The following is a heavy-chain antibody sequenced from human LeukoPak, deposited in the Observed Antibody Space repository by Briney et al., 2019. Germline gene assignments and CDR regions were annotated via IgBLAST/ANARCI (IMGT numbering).Heavy chain of an antibody. Sequence: GGSLRLSCAASGFTFSSYEMNWVRQAPGKGLEWVSAISGSGGSTYYADSVKGRFTISRDNSKNTLYLQMNSLRAEDTAVYYCAKVARRITMVRGVIPPEYFQHWGQGTLVTVSS. V-gene: IGHV3-23*01. CDR2: ISGSGGST. J-gene: IGHJ1*01. D-gene: IGHD3-10*01. CDR1: GFTFSSYE. CDR3: AKVARRITMVRGVIPPEYFQH.